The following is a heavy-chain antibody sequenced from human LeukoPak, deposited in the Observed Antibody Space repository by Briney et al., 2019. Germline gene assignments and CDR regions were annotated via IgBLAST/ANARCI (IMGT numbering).Heavy chain of an antibody. V-gene: IGHV3-30*04. CDR1: GFTSSIYP. CDR2: IAYDGSYK. J-gene: IGHJ3*02. CDR3: ASENDAFDI. Sequence: GGSLRLSCAASGFTSSIYPMHWVRQAPGKGLEWVAVIAYDGSYKYYADSVKGRFTISRDNSKSTLYLLMNSLRAEDTAVYYCASENDAFDIWGPGTVVTVSS.